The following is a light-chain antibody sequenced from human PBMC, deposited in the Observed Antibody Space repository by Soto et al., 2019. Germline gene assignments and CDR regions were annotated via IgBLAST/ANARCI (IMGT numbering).Light chain of an antibody. CDR1: SSDVGGYNL. CDR2: EGS. V-gene: IGLV2-23*01. CDR3: CSYAGSITSVV. J-gene: IGLJ2*01. Sequence: QSALTQPASVSGSPGQSITISCTGTSSDVGGYNLVSWYQQHPGKAPKLMIYEGSKRPSGVSNRFSGSKSGNTASLTISGLRAEDEADYYCCSYAGSITSVVFGGGTKLPVL.